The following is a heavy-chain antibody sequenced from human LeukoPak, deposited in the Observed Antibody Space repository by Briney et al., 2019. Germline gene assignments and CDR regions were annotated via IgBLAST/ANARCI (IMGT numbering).Heavy chain of an antibody. CDR1: GFGFSNFA. V-gene: IGHV3-23*01. J-gene: IGHJ4*02. CDR3: AKGAYDYIEMGYFDD. CDR2: IIGSSGDT. D-gene: IGHD5-12*01. Sequence: GGSLRLSCAASGFGFSNFAMSWARQAPGKGLEWVSLIIGSSGDTLYADSVKGRFTISRDISKNRLYLQMNSLRAEDTALYYCAKGAYDYIEMGYFDDWGQGTLVTVSS.